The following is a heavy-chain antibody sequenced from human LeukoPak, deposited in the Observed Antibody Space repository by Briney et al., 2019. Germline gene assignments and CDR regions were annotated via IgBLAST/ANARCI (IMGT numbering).Heavy chain of an antibody. CDR1: GFTFSNYT. CDR3: ARDEGSYFDY. Sequence: GGSLRLSCAASGFTFSNYTTHWVRQAPGKGLEWVAVISYDGNNKYYADSVKGRFTISRDNSKNTLYLQMNSLRAEDTAVYYCARDEGSYFDYWGQGTLVTVSS. CDR2: ISYDGNNK. J-gene: IGHJ4*02. V-gene: IGHV3-30*04.